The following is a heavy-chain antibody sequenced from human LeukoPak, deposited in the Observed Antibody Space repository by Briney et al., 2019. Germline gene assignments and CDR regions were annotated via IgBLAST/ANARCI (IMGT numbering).Heavy chain of an antibody. J-gene: IGHJ4*02. CDR2: IYNSGTT. D-gene: IGHD5-18*01. CDR1: SGSISTYY. V-gene: IGHV4-59*01. Sequence: SETLSLTCNVSSGSISTYYWNWIRQPPGKGLEWIGYIYNSGTTNYNPSLKSRATISVHTSKNQFSLNLRSVTAADTAVYYCARRSPVGYNNFDFWGQGTLVAVSS. CDR3: ARRSPVGYNNFDF.